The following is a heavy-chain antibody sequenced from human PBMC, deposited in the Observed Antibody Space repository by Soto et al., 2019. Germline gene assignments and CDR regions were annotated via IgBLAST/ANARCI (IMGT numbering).Heavy chain of an antibody. D-gene: IGHD3-22*01. CDR3: ARCYYDSSGFDS. Sequence: QLQLQESGPGLVKPSETLSLTCSVSRGSISSSSYYWGWIRQPPGKGLEWIANIYYSGTTYYNPSLKSRVTISVDMSKNQFSLKLSSVTAADTAMYYCARCYYDSSGFDSWGQGTLVTVSS. J-gene: IGHJ4*02. CDR1: RGSISSSSYY. CDR2: IYYSGTT. V-gene: IGHV4-39*01.